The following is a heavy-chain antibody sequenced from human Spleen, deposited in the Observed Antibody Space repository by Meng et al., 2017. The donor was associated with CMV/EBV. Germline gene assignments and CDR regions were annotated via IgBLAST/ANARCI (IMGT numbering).Heavy chain of an antibody. V-gene: IGHV3-23*01. J-gene: IGHJ4*02. CDR1: GFTFKTHG. CDR3: TTDLTTGFGVVMGY. Sequence: GESLKISCTASGFTFKTHGMSWVRRAPGKGLEFVSGISGSGGSTDYADSVKGRFTISRDDSKNTLYLQMNSLKTEDTAVYYCTTDLTTGFGVVMGYWGQGTLVTVSS. D-gene: IGHD3-3*01. CDR2: ISGSGGST.